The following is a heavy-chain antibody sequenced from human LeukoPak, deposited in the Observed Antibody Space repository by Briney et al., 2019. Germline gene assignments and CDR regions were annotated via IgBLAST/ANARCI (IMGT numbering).Heavy chain of an antibody. Sequence: GGSLRLSCAASGFTFSNAWMSWVRQAPGKGLEWVGRIKSKTDGGTTDYAAPVKGRFTISRDDPKNTLYLQMNSLKTEDTAVYYCTTDLYYYDSSGYPDDAFDIWGQGTMVTVSS. D-gene: IGHD3-22*01. CDR1: GFTFSNAW. CDR3: TTDLYYYDSSGYPDDAFDI. V-gene: IGHV3-15*01. CDR2: IKSKTDGGTT. J-gene: IGHJ3*02.